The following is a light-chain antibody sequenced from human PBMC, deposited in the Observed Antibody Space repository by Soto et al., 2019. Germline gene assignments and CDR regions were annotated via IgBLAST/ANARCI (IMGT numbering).Light chain of an antibody. CDR2: DVS. Sequence: DIQMTQAPSTLSASVGDRVTITCRASQNINAWLAWYQQKPGKAPKLLIYDVSTLHSGVPSRFSGSASGTEFTLTISNLESDDFATYYCQHYNSYSEAFGQGTKVELK. CDR3: QHYNSYSEA. V-gene: IGKV1-5*01. J-gene: IGKJ1*01. CDR1: QNINAW.